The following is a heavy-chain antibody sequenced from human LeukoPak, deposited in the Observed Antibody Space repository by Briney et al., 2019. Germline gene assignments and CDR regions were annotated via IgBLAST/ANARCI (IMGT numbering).Heavy chain of an antibody. CDR1: GGTFSSYA. D-gene: IGHD6-6*01. Sequence: GASVKVSCKASGGTFSSYAISWVRQAPGQGLEWMGRIIPILGTANYAQKFQGRVTMTEDTSTDTAYMELSSLRSEDTAVYYCVSDLAYSSSDLCYWGQGTLVTVSS. J-gene: IGHJ4*02. V-gene: IGHV1-69*04. CDR2: IIPILGTA. CDR3: VSDLAYSSSDLCY.